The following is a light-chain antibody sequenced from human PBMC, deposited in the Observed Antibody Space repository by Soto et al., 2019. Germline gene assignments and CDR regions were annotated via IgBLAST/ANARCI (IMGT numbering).Light chain of an antibody. Sequence: DIQMTQSPSTLSASVGDRVTITCRASQSISSWLAWYQQKPGKTPKLLIYDASSLESGVPSRFSGSGSGTEFTLTISSLQPDDFATYYCQQYNSYLLTFGGGTKVEIK. V-gene: IGKV1-5*01. CDR1: QSISSW. CDR2: DAS. CDR3: QQYNSYLLT. J-gene: IGKJ4*01.